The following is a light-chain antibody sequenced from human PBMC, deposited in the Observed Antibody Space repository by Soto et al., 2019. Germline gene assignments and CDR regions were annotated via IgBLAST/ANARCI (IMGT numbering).Light chain of an antibody. CDR3: QSFDSSLNGWV. Sequence: QPVLTQPPSVSGAPGQRVTISCTGSSSNIGAGYDVHWYQQLPGTAPKLLIYGNSNRPSGVPDRFSGSKSGTSASLAITGLQGEDEAAYYCQSFDSSLNGWVFGGGTKVTVL. V-gene: IGLV1-40*01. CDR2: GNS. J-gene: IGLJ3*02. CDR1: SSNIGAGYD.